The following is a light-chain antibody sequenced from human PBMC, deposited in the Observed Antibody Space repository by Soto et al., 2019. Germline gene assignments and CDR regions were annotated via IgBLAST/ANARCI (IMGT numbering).Light chain of an antibody. Sequence: EIVMSQSPVTLSVYTGGRATLSCRASQSISDTLAWYQQKPGQAPRLLIHGASTRAPGFPARFSGSGSGTDLTLTISSLQSEDFAEYHCQQYNNWPQTFGQGTIVDIK. CDR1: QSISDT. CDR3: QQYNNWPQT. J-gene: IGKJ1*01. V-gene: IGKV3-15*01. CDR2: GAS.